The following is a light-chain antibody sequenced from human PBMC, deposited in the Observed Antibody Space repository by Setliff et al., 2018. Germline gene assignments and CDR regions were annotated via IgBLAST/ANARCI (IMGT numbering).Light chain of an antibody. Sequence: QSALTQPASVSGSPGQWITISCSGTSSDVGGYNYVSWYQQHPCKAPKLMIYDVTNRPSGISNRFSGSKSGNTASLTISGLQAEDDADYYCSSYTTSGTYVFGTGTKVTVL. CDR3: SSYTTSGTYV. V-gene: IGLV2-14*03. J-gene: IGLJ1*01. CDR1: SSDVGGYNY. CDR2: DVT.